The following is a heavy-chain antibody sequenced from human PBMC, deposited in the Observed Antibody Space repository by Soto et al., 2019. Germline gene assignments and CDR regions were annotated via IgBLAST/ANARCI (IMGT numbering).Heavy chain of an antibody. J-gene: IGHJ4*02. CDR2: IIPIFGTA. V-gene: IGHV1-69*13. D-gene: IGHD6-19*01. CDR3: ARVRGAVAALGYFDY. CDR1: GGTFSSYA. Sequence: SVKVSCKASGGTFSSYAISWVRQAPGQGLEWMGGIIPIFGTANYAQKFQGRVTITADESTSTAYMELSSLRSEDTAVYYCARVRGAVAALGYFDYWGQGTLVTVSS.